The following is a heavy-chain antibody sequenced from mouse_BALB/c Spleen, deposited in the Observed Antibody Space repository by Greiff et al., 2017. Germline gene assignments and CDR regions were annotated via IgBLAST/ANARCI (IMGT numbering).Heavy chain of an antibody. J-gene: IGHJ1*01. Sequence: GGGLVQPKGSLKLSCAASGFTFNTYAMNWVRQAPGKGLEWVARIRSKSNNYATYYTDSVKDRFTISRDDSQSMLYLQMNNLKTEDTAMYYCVRQGRYGHWYFDVWGAGTTVTVSS. D-gene: IGHD2-14*01. CDR3: VRQGRYGHWYFDV. CDR1: GFTFNTYA. V-gene: IGHV10-1*02. CDR2: IRSKSNNYAT.